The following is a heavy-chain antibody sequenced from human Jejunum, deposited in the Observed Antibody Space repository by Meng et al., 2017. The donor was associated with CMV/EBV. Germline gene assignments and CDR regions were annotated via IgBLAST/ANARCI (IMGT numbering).Heavy chain of an antibody. V-gene: IGHV3-74*03. CDR2: INNDGGTT. Sequence: SGFTVSSNYMSWVRQAPGKGLVWVSRINNDGGTTVYADSVKGRFTISRDNAKNTLSLQMNSLRGEDTAVYYCAREQSSSYAFDIWGQGTVVTVSS. CDR3: AREQSSSYAFDI. J-gene: IGHJ3*02. D-gene: IGHD6-6*01. CDR1: GFTVSSNY.